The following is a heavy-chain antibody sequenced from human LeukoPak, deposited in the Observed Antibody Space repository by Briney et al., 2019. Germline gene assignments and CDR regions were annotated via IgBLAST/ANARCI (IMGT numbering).Heavy chain of an antibody. CDR1: VYTFTSYG. CDR3: ARGLDYYDSSGYGY. V-gene: IGHV1-18*01. CDR2: ISAYNGNT. Sequence: ASVKASCKASVYTFTSYGISWVRQAPGQGLEWMGWISAYNGNTNYAQKLQGRVTMTTDTSTSTAYMELRSLRSDDTAVYYCARGLDYYDSSGYGYWGQGTLVTVSS. J-gene: IGHJ4*02. D-gene: IGHD3-22*01.